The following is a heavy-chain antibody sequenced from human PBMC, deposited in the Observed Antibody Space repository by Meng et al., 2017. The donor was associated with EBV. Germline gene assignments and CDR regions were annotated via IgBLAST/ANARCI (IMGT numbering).Heavy chain of an antibody. J-gene: IGHJ4*02. CDR3: ARVGYSVHDVSFEDF. V-gene: IGHV4-34*01. CDR1: GGSFTDYY. Sequence: QVLLRQWGAGLFKSSEXLSLSRAVYGGSFTDYYWSWIRQAPGKSLEWIGEVSHSGRTRYNPSLKSRVSMSADVSKKQFSLKMKSVTAADTGVYFCARVGYSVHDVSFEDFWGQGTLVTVSS. D-gene: IGHD5/OR15-5a*01. CDR2: VSHSGRT.